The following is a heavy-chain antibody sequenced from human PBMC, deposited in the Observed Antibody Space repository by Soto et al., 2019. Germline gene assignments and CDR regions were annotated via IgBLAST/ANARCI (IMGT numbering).Heavy chain of an antibody. CDR1: GFTFSSYG. D-gene: IGHD3-10*01. CDR3: AKDRTPRGDYYYCMDV. CDR2: ISYDGSNK. V-gene: IGHV3-30*18. J-gene: IGHJ6*02. Sequence: QVQLVESGGGVVQPGRSLRLSCAASGFTFSSYGMHWVRQAPGKGLEWVAVISYDGSNKYYADSVKGRFTISRDNSKNTLYLQMNSLRADDTAVYYCAKDRTPRGDYYYCMDVWGQGTTVTVSS.